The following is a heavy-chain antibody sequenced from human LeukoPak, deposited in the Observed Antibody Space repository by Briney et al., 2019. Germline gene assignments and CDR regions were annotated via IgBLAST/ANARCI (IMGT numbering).Heavy chain of an antibody. Sequence: GGSPRLSCAASGFTFSTYTMYWVRHPPGKRLEWVSIIGSSGGGIHYADSVKGRFTISRDNSKSTLCLQMNSLRAEDTAVYYCAKQLGYCSDGSCYFPYWGQGTLVTVSS. CDR1: GFTFSTYT. CDR3: AKQLGYCSDGSCYFPY. D-gene: IGHD2-15*01. J-gene: IGHJ4*02. V-gene: IGHV3-23*01. CDR2: IGSSGGGI.